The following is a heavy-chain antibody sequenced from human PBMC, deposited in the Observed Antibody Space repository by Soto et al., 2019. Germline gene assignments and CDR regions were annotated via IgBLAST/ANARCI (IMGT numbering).Heavy chain of an antibody. V-gene: IGHV3-7*01. D-gene: IGHD3-22*01. CDR2: IKQDGSEK. CDR3: ARTYYYDRSGYYPFDY. CDR1: GFTFSSYW. Sequence: EVQLVESGGGLVQPGGSLRLSCAASGFTFSSYWMSWVRQAPGKGLEWVANIKQDGSEKYYVDSVKGRFTISRDNAKNSLYLQMNSLRAEDTAVYYCARTYYYDRSGYYPFDYWGQGTLVTVSS. J-gene: IGHJ4*02.